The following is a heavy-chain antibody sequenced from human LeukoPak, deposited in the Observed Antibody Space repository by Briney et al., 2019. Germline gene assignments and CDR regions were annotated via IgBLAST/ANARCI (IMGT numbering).Heavy chain of an antibody. CDR3: ASDSASPGPLGY. D-gene: IGHD2-15*01. Sequence: GGSLRLSCAASGFTFSTYSMNWVRQAPGKGLEWVSSISSSSSYIYYADSVKGRFTISRDNAKNSLYLQMNSLRAEDTAVYYCASDSASPGPLGYWGQGTLVTVSS. V-gene: IGHV3-21*01. CDR2: ISSSSSYI. J-gene: IGHJ4*02. CDR1: GFTFSTYS.